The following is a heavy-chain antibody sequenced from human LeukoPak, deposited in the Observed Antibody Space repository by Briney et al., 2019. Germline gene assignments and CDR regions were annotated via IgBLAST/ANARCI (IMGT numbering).Heavy chain of an antibody. CDR1: GGSFSGYY. CDR3: ATGYCSGGSCYFGC. J-gene: IGHJ4*02. D-gene: IGHD2-15*01. CDR2: INHSGST. Sequence: SETLPLTCAVYGGSFSGYYWSWIRQPPGKGLEWIGEINHSGSTNYNPSLKSRVTISVDTSKNQFSLKLSSVTAADTAVYYCATGYCSGGSCYFGCWGQGTLVTVSS. V-gene: IGHV4-34*01.